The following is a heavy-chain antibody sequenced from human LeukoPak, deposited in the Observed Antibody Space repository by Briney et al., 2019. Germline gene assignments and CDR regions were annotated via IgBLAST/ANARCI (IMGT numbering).Heavy chain of an antibody. Sequence: PGGSLRLSCAASGFTFDDYAMHWVRQAPGKGLEWVSLISWDGGSTYYADSVKGRFTISRDNSKNSLYLQMNSLRAEDTALYYCAKGQGESPTEALPTTDWGQGTLVTVSS. CDR2: ISWDGGST. CDR1: GFTFDDYA. CDR3: AKGQGESPTEALPTTD. V-gene: IGHV3-43D*03. J-gene: IGHJ4*02. D-gene: IGHD1-14*01.